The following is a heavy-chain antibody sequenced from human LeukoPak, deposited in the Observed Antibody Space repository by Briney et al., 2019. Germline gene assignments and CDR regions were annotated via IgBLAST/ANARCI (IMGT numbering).Heavy chain of an antibody. J-gene: IGHJ4*02. CDR1: GGSISSGDYY. Sequence: SETLSLTCTVSGGSISSGDYYWSWIRQPPGKGLEWIGYIYHSGSTYYNPSLKSRVTISVDRSKNQFSLKLSSVTAADTAVYYCARFDTVVTLACDYWGQGTLVTVSS. D-gene: IGHD4-23*01. V-gene: IGHV4-30-2*01. CDR3: ARFDTVVTLACDY. CDR2: IYHSGST.